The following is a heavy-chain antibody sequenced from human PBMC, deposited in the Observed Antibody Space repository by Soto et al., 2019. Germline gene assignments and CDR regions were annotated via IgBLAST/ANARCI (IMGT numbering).Heavy chain of an antibody. CDR1: GDSVSSNTAS. V-gene: IGHV6-1*01. CDR3: AKGDNLGPKTGYAFDP. D-gene: IGHD5-12*01. CDR2: TYFRSKWYN. J-gene: IGHJ5*02. Sequence: SQTLSLTCVISGDSVSSNTASWNLIRQSPSRGLEWLGRTYFRSKWYNDYAASVKSRIIINPDTSNNQFSLQLNSVTPEDTAVYFCAKGDNLGPKTGYAFDPWGQGIMVTVS.